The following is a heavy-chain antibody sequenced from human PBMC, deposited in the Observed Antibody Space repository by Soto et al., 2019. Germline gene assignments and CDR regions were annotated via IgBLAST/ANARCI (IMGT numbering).Heavy chain of an antibody. CDR2: IYYSGST. Sequence: TLSLTCAVYGGSFSGYYWSWIRQPPGKGLEWIGDIYYSGSTNYNPSLKSRVTISVDTSKNQFSLKLSSVTAADTAVYYCARDQQTSSSFQRQEIGALDIWGQGTMVTVS. D-gene: IGHD6-6*01. V-gene: IGHV4-34*09. J-gene: IGHJ3*02. CDR1: GGSFSGYY. CDR3: ARDQQTSSSFQRQEIGALDI.